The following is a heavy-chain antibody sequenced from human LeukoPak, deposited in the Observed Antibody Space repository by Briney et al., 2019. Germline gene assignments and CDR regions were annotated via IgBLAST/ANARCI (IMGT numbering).Heavy chain of an antibody. CDR1: GYTFTGYY. CDR2: INPNSGGT. Sequence: ASVKVSCKASGYTFTGYYMHWVRQAPGQGLEWMGWINPNSGGTNYAQKFQGRVTMTRDTSISTAYMELSRLRSDDTAVYHCARKDSGYEDYYYGMDVWGQGTTVTVSS. V-gene: IGHV1-2*02. J-gene: IGHJ6*02. CDR3: ARKDSGYEDYYYGMDV. D-gene: IGHD5-12*01.